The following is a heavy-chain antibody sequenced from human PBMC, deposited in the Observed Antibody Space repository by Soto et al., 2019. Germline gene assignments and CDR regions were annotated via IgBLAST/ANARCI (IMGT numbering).Heavy chain of an antibody. CDR1: GYTFTSYG. CDR2: ISAYNGNT. V-gene: IGHV1-18*04. J-gene: IGHJ4*02. D-gene: IGHD3-10*01. Sequence: ASLKVSCKASGYTFTSYGISWVRQAPGQGLEWMGWISAYNGNTNYAQKLQGRVAMTTDTSTSTAYMELRSPRSDDTAVYYCARVYGSGRLNYWGQGTLVTVSS. CDR3: ARVYGSGRLNY.